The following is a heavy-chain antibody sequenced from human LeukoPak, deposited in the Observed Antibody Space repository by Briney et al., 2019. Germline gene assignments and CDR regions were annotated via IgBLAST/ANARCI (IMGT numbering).Heavy chain of an antibody. Sequence: NPSQTLSLTCTVSGGSISSGDYYWRWIRQPPGKGLEWIGYIYYSGSTYYNPSLKSRVTISVDTSKNQFSLKLSSVTAADTAVYYCARVGRLLWFGELFPDAFDIWGQGTMVTVSS. CDR1: GGSISSGDYY. J-gene: IGHJ3*02. V-gene: IGHV4-30-4*08. CDR2: IYYSGST. D-gene: IGHD3-10*01. CDR3: ARVGRLLWFGELFPDAFDI.